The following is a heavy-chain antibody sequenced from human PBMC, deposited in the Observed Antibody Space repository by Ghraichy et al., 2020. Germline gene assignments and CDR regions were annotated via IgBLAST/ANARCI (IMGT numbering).Heavy chain of an antibody. D-gene: IGHD4-23*01. V-gene: IGHV3-7*01. CDR3: ARDHIPTTVGRGYFDY. CDR1: GFTFSSYW. CDR2: IKQDGSEK. J-gene: IGHJ4*02. Sequence: GGSLRLSCAASGFTFSSYWMSWVRQAPGKGLEWVANIKQDGSEKYYVDSVKGRFTISRDNAKNSLYLQMNSLRAEDTAVYYCARDHIPTTVGRGYFDYWGQGTLVTVSS.